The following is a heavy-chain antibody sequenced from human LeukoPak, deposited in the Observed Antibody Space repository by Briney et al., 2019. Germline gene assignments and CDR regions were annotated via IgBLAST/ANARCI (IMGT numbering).Heavy chain of an antibody. Sequence: SGTLSLTCAVSGDSISSSNWWSWVRQPPGKGLEWIGEIYHSGSTNYNPSLKSRVTMSINKSKNQFSLKLSSVTAADTAVYYCARRVGKGAFDYWGQGALVTVSS. CDR1: GDSISSSNW. D-gene: IGHD3-10*01. CDR3: ARRVGKGAFDY. CDR2: IYHSGST. J-gene: IGHJ4*02. V-gene: IGHV4-4*02.